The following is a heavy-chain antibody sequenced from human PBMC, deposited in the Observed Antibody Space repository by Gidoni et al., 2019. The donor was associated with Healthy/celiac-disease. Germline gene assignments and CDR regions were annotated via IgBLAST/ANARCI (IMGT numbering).Heavy chain of an antibody. Sequence: EVQLVQSGAEVKKPGESLRISCKGSGYSFTSYWISWVRQMPGKGLEWMGRIDPSDSYTNYSPSFQGHVTISADKSISTAYLQWSSLKASDTAMYYCARYEKWRTVTTFVGDGYNNYYGMDVWGQGTTVTVSS. CDR2: IDPSDSYT. CDR1: GYSFTSYW. V-gene: IGHV5-10-1*03. D-gene: IGHD4-17*01. CDR3: ARYEKWRTVTTFVGDGYNNYYGMDV. J-gene: IGHJ6*02.